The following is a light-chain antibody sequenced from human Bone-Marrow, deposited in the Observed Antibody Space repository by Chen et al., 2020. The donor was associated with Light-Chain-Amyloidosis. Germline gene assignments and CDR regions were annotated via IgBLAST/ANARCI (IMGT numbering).Light chain of an antibody. V-gene: IGLV3-21*02. Sequence: SYVLTQPSSVSVAPGQTATIACGGNNIGSTSVHWYQQTPGQAPLLVVYDDSDRPSGIPERVAGCDGGHTGTRTISRGGAGDEGDNYGQVWDGGRERPVFGGGTKLTVL. CDR3: QVWDGGRERPV. J-gene: IGLJ3*02. CDR1: NIGSTS. CDR2: DDS.